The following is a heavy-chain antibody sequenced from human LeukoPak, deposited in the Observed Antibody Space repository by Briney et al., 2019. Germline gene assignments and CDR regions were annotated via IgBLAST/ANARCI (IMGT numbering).Heavy chain of an antibody. CDR3: ARGVGYCSSTSCPYYYYGMDV. V-gene: IGHV4-34*01. Sequence: SETLSLTCAVYDGSFIGYYWTWIRQPPGKGLEWIGEINHSGSTNYNPSLKSRVTISVDRSKNQFSLKLSSVTAADTAVYYCARGVGYCSSTSCPYYYYGMDVWGQGTTVTVSS. CDR1: DGSFIGYY. D-gene: IGHD2-2*01. CDR2: INHSGST. J-gene: IGHJ6*02.